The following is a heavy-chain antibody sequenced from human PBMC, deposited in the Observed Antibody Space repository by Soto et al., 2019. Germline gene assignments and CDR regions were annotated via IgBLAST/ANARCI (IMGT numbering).Heavy chain of an antibody. D-gene: IGHD3-10*01. CDR3: AKLITMVRGVDDAFDI. CDR1: GFTFSSYA. J-gene: IGHJ3*02. V-gene: IGHV3-23*01. CDR2: ISGSGGST. Sequence: GGSLRLSCAASGFTFSSYAMSWVRQAPGKGLEWVSAISGSGGSTYYADSVKGRFTISRDNSKNTLYLQMNSLRAEDTAVYYCAKLITMVRGVDDAFDIWGQGTMVTVSS.